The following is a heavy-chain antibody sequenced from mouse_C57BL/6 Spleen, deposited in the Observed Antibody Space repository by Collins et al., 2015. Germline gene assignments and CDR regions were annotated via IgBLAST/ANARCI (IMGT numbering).Heavy chain of an antibody. Sequence: EVQLVESGGDLVKPGGSLKLSCAASGFTFSSYGMSWVRQTPDKRLEWVATISSGGSYTYYPDSVKGRFTISRDNAKNTLYLQMSSLKSEDTAMYYCARLDDGSLDAMDYWGQGTSVTVSS. D-gene: IGHD2-3*01. CDR3: ARLDDGSLDAMDY. J-gene: IGHJ4*01. CDR2: ISSGGSYT. CDR1: GFTFSSYG. V-gene: IGHV5-6*01.